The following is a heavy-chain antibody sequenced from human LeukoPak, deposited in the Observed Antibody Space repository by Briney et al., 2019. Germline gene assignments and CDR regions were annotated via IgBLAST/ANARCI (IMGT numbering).Heavy chain of an antibody. CDR1: GFTFDDYA. CDR3: ARDSLGTSSGWFDP. Sequence: PGRSLRLSCAASGFTFDDYAMHWVRQAPGKGLEWVSGISWNSGSIGYADSVKGRFTVSRDNSKNTLFLQMNSLRADDTAVYYCARDSLGTSSGWFDPWGQGTLVTVSS. D-gene: IGHD6-19*01. V-gene: IGHV3-9*01. CDR2: ISWNSGSI. J-gene: IGHJ5*02.